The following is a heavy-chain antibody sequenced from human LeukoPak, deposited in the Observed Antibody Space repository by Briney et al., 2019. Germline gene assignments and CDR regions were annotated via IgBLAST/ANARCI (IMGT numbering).Heavy chain of an antibody. Sequence: GGSLRLSCAASGFTFSYYWMTWVRQAPGKGLEWVANLRPDGRDKYYADSVKGRFTISRDNAKNSLYLQMNGLRADDTAIYYCARDAYDDASESWGQGTLVTASS. CDR2: LRPDGRDK. V-gene: IGHV3-7*01. CDR1: GFTFSYYW. CDR3: ARDAYDDASES. D-gene: IGHD3-3*01. J-gene: IGHJ5*02.